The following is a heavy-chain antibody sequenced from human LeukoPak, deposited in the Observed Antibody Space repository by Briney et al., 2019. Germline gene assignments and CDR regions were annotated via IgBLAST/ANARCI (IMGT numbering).Heavy chain of an antibody. CDR2: INTYNGNT. J-gene: IGHJ3*02. Sequence: GASVKVSCKASGYTFTSYGISWVRQAPGQGLEWMGWINTYNGNTNYAQKLQGRVTMTTDTSTSTAFMELTSLRSEDTAVYYCAQDLNSTYNYDSSGYEDAFDIWGQGTMVTVSS. CDR3: AQDLNSTYNYDSSGYEDAFDI. V-gene: IGHV1-18*01. D-gene: IGHD3-22*01. CDR1: GYTFTSYG.